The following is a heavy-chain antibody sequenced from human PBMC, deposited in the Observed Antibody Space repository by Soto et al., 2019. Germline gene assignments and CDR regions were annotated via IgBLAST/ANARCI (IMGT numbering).Heavy chain of an antibody. CDR2: IRLKAHGYTT. V-gene: IGHV3-72*01. J-gene: IGHJ4*02. Sequence: PGGSLRLSCVVSGLIFSDHYMDWVRQAPGKGLEWVGRIRLKAHGYTTEYAASVKGRFTISREDSKNSLYLHMTSLKTEDTAVYYCARPGYSRDFDYWGQGALVTVSS. CDR1: GLIFSDHY. D-gene: IGHD5-12*01. CDR3: ARPGYSRDFDY.